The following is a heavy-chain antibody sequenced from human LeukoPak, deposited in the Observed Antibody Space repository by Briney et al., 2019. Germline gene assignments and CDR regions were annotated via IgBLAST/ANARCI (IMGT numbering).Heavy chain of an antibody. CDR1: GGSFSGYY. J-gene: IGHJ4*02. V-gene: IGHV4-34*01. Sequence: SETLSLTCAVYGGSFSGYYWSWIRQPPGKGLEWIGEINHSGSTNYNPSLKSRVTISVDTSKNQFSLKLSSVTAVDTAVYYCASTPLYSNYFDYWGQGTLDTVSS. D-gene: IGHD4-11*01. CDR3: ASTPLYSNYFDY. CDR2: INHSGST.